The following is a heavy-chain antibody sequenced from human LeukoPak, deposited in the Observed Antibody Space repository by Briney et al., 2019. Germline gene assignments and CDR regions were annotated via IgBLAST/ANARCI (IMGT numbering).Heavy chain of an antibody. J-gene: IGHJ6*03. Sequence: GASVKVSCKASGYTFTSYDINWVRQATGQGLEWMGWMNPNSGNTGYAQKFQGRVTITRNTSISTAYMELSSLRSEDTAVYYCARNRGNSGPGYYYYYYYMDVWGKGTTVTVSS. V-gene: IGHV1-8*03. CDR3: ARNRGNSGPGYYYYYYYMDV. D-gene: IGHD4-23*01. CDR1: GYTFTSYD. CDR2: MNPNSGNT.